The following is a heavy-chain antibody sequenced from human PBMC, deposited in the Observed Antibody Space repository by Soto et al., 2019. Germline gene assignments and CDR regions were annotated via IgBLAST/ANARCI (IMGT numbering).Heavy chain of an antibody. J-gene: IGHJ4*01. CDR3: ARGQLGVVIMAY. D-gene: IGHD3-3*01. CDR1: GGSFSGYY. V-gene: IGHV4-34*01. CDR2: INHRGST. Sequence: SETLSLTCAAYGGSFSGYYWSWIRQPPGKGLEWIGEINHRGSTNHNPSLKSRVTISVDTSKNQFSLKLSSVTAADTAVYYCARGQLGVVIMAYWGHGTLVTVS.